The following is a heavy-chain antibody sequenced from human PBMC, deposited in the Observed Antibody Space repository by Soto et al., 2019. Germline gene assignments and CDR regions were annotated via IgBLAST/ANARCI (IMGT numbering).Heavy chain of an antibody. CDR3: AREVSSVRGANWFDP. CDR1: GFTFSTYE. V-gene: IGHV3-48*03. J-gene: IGHJ5*01. Sequence: GGSLRLSCAASGFTFSTYEMNWVRQAPGKGLEWVSHISSGGSTIYYADSVKGRFTISRGNAKNSLFLQMNSLSVEDTAVYYCAREVSSVRGANWFDPWGQGTLVTVSS. D-gene: IGHD3-16*01. CDR2: ISSGGSTI.